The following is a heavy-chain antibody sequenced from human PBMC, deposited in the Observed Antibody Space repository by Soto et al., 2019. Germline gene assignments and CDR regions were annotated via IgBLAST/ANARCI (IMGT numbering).Heavy chain of an antibody. V-gene: IGHV4-31*03. CDR3: ARDRGVLDY. CDR1: GGSFTSTNYF. D-gene: IGHD3-10*01. Sequence: PSETLSLTCTVSGGSFTSTNYFWGWIRQHPGKGLEWIGYIYYSGSTYYNPSLKSRVTISVDTSKNQFSLKLSSVTAADTAVYYCARDRGVLDYWGQGTLVTVSS. J-gene: IGHJ4*02. CDR2: IYYSGST.